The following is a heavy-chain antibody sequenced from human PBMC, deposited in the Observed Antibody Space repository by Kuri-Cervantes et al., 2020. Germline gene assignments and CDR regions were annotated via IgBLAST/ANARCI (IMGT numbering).Heavy chain of an antibody. D-gene: IGHD6-13*01. J-gene: IGHJ4*02. Sequence: SETLSLTCAVYGGSFSDHYWSWIRQPPGKGLEWIGEINHSGSTNYNPSLKSRVTISVDTSKNQFSLKLSSVTAADTAVYYCARTQGMSWKKAWGYWGQGTLVTVSS. CDR3: ARTQGMSWKKAWGY. V-gene: IGHV4-34*01. CDR2: INHSGST. CDR1: GGSFSDHY.